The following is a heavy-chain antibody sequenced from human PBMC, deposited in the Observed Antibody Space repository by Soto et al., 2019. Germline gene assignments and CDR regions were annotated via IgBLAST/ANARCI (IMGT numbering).Heavy chain of an antibody. CDR1: GFTFSSYA. J-gene: IGHJ5*02. CDR2: ISGSGGST. D-gene: IGHD3-22*01. V-gene: IGHV3-23*01. CDR3: AKDLDYDPTNWFDP. Sequence: AGGSLRLSCAASGFTFSSYAMSWVRQAPGKGLEWVSAISGSGGSTYYADSVKGRFTISRDNSKNTLYLQMNSLRAEDTAVYYCAKDLDYDPTNWFDPWGQGTLVTVSS.